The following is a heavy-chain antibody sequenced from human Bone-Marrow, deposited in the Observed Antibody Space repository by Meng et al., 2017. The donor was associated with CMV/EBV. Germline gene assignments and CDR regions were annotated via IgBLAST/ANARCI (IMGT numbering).Heavy chain of an antibody. J-gene: IGHJ4*02. CDR3: ARVRPWGFRVYYFDY. Sequence: SETLSLTCTVSGGSISSSSYYWGWIRQPPGKGLEWIGSIYYSGSTYYNPSLKSRATISVDTSKNQFSLKLSSVTAADTAVYYCARVRPWGFRVYYFDYWGQGTLVTVSS. CDR1: GGSISSSSYY. CDR2: IYYSGST. D-gene: IGHD3-16*01. V-gene: IGHV4-39*07.